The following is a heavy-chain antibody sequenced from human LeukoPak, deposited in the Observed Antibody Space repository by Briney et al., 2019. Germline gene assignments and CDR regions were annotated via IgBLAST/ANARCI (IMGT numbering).Heavy chain of an antibody. CDR2: INAHNVGT. Sequence: VSVNVFCKSSGYSFTHYYVHWLRQAPAQALEWMGWINAHNVGTNSAQKFQGRVTMSTDTSISTVYMCLNRLTSDDTAVFYCVRESRVGNWFDPWGQGAHVTVS. CDR1: GYSFTHYY. J-gene: IGHJ5*02. CDR3: VRESRVGNWFDP. D-gene: IGHD2-15*01. V-gene: IGHV1-2*02.